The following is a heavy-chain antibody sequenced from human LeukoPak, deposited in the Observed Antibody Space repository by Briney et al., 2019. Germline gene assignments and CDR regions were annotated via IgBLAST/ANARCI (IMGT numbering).Heavy chain of an antibody. Sequence: SETLSLTCAVNGGSFNIYYWTWIRQPPGGGLEWIGEINHNGRTSYNPSLKSRVTISIDTSKNQFSPKLTSVTAADTAVYYCARGTWSRELDYWGQGSLVTVSS. V-gene: IGHV4-34*01. CDR1: GGSFNIYY. CDR2: INHNGRT. D-gene: IGHD3-3*01. J-gene: IGHJ4*02. CDR3: ARGTWSRELDY.